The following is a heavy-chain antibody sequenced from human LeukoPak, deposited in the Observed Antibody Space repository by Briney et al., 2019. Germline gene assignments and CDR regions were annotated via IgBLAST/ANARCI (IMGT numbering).Heavy chain of an antibody. CDR2: ISSSSSYI. V-gene: IGHV3-21*01. CDR1: GFTFSSYS. D-gene: IGHD1-14*01. Sequence: PGGSLRPSCAASGFTFSSYSMNWVRQAPGEGLEWVSSISSSSSYIYYADSVKGRFTISRDNAKNSLYLQMNSLRAEDTAVYYCAREAGGAPLDYWGQGTLVTVSS. J-gene: IGHJ4*02. CDR3: AREAGGAPLDY.